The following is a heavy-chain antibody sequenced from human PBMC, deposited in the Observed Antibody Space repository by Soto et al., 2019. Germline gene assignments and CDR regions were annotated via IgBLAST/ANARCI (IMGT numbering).Heavy chain of an antibody. V-gene: IGHV1-69*01. D-gene: IGHD3-16*01. J-gene: IGHJ3*02. CDR2: IIPIFGTA. CDR1: GGTFSSYA. Sequence: QVQLVQSGAEVKKPGSSVKVSCKASGGTFSSYAISWVRQAPGQGLEWMGGIIPIFGTANYAQKCQGRVTITADESTSTAYMELSRLRSEDTAVYYCARYAPSRLTVNDDAFDIWGQGTMVTVSS. CDR3: ARYAPSRLTVNDDAFDI.